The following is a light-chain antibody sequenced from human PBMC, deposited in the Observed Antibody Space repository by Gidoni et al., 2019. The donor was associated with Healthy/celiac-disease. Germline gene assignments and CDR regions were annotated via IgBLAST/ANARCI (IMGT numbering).Light chain of an antibody. CDR1: PGISSY. CDR3: QQYYSFAWT. Sequence: AIWMTQSPSLLSASTGDRVTISCRMSPGISSYLAWYQQKPGKAPERLIYAASTLQSGVPSRFSGSGSGTDFSLTICCLQSEDFATYYCQQYYSFAWTFGQGTKVEIK. CDR2: AAS. V-gene: IGKV1D-8*02. J-gene: IGKJ1*01.